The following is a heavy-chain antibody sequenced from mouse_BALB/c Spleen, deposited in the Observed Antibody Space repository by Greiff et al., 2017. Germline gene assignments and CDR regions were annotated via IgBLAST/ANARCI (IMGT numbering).Heavy chain of an antibody. CDR3: ARVGSSYAMDD. Sequence: VQLQQSGAELMKPGASVKISCKATGYTFSSYWIEWVKQRPGHGLEWIGEILPGSGSTNYNEKFKGKATFTADTSSNTAYMQLSSLTSEDSAVYYCARVGSSYAMDDWGQGTSVTVSS. V-gene: IGHV1-9*01. J-gene: IGHJ4*01. CDR2: ILPGSGST. CDR1: GYTFSSYW. D-gene: IGHD1-1*01.